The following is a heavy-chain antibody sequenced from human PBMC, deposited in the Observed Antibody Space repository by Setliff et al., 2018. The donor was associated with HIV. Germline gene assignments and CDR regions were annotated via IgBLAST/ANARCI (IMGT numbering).Heavy chain of an antibody. V-gene: IGHV3-15*01. CDR3: AREGGSSGYCGYFDY. D-gene: IGHD3-22*01. CDR2: VKSERDGGTI. CDR1: GFTSSKAW. Sequence: GGSLRLSCVASGFTSSKAWMIWVRQAPGKGLEWVGRVKSERDGGTINYAAPVKGRFTIARDNSRNTVYLQMNSLRDEDTAVYYCAREGGSSGYCGYFDYWGQGTLVTVSS. J-gene: IGHJ4*02.